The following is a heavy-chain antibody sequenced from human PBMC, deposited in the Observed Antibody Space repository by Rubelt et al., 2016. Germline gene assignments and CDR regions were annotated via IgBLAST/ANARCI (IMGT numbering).Heavy chain of an antibody. CDR1: GFTFSSYA. D-gene: IGHD1-14*01. Sequence: QVQLVESGGGVVQPGRSLRLSCAASGFTFSSYAMHWVRPAPGKGLEWVAVISYDGSNKYYADSVKGRFTISRDKSKNRRYRQMNSLRAEDRAVYYCAREGIHPYFDYWGQGTLVTVSS. J-gene: IGHJ4*02. CDR3: AREGIHPYFDY. V-gene: IGHV3-30*04. CDR2: ISYDGSNK.